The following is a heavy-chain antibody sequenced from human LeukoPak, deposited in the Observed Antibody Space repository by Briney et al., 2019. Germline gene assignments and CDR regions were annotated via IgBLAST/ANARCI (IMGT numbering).Heavy chain of an antibody. J-gene: IGHJ2*01. CDR3: ARDPRVATIHWYFDL. CDR1: GFTFSSYS. CDR2: ISSSSSSI. Sequence: GGSLRLSCAASGFTFSSYSMNWVRQAPGKGLEWVSYISSSSSSIYYADSVEGRFTISRDNAQNSLYLQMNSLRAEDTAVYYCARDPRVATIHWYFDLWGRGTLLTVSS. V-gene: IGHV3-48*01. D-gene: IGHD5-12*01.